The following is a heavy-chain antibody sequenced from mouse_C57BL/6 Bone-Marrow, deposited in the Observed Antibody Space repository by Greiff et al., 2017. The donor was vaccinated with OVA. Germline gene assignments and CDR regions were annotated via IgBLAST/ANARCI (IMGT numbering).Heavy chain of an antibody. CDR1: GYSITSGYY. V-gene: IGHV3-6*01. D-gene: IGHD4-1*01. Sequence: EVQLVESGPGLVKPSQSLSLTCSVTGYSITSGYYWNWIRQFPGNKLEWMGYISYDGSNNYNPSLKNRISITRDTSKNQFFLKLNSVTTEDTATYYCARLGRDWGQGTTLTVSS. CDR3: ARLGRD. J-gene: IGHJ2*01. CDR2: ISYDGSN.